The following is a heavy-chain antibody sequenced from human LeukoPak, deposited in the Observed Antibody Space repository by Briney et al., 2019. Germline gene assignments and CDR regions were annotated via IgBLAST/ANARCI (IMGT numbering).Heavy chain of an antibody. CDR3: AGVGATVDP. Sequence: PSETLSLTCAVYGGSFSAYSWSWIRPPPGKGLEWIGQINHRGRANYSPSLKSRVTISVDTSKNQFSLKVSSVTAADTAVYYCAGVGATVDPWGQGTLVTVSS. V-gene: IGHV4-34*01. D-gene: IGHD1-26*01. J-gene: IGHJ5*02. CDR1: GGSFSAYS. CDR2: INHRGRA.